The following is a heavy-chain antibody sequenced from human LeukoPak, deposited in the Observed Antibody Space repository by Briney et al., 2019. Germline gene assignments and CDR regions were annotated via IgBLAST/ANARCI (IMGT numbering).Heavy chain of an antibody. CDR3: AKDRFGTVADAFDI. J-gene: IGHJ3*02. V-gene: IGHV3-20*04. CDR2: INWNGGST. Sequence: PGGSLRLSCAASGFTFSSYSTNWVRQAPGKGLEWVSGINWNGGSTGYADSVKGRFTISRDNAKNSLYLQMNSLRAEDTAIYFCAKDRFGTVADAFDIWGQGTMVTVSS. D-gene: IGHD1/OR15-1a*01. CDR1: GFTFSSYS.